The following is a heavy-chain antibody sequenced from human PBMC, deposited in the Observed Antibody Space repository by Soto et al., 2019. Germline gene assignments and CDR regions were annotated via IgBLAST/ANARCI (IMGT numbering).Heavy chain of an antibody. V-gene: IGHV3-48*02. CDR3: ARIHDYGDSDPRYYYYYGMDV. CDR1: GFTFSSYS. CDR2: ISSSSSTI. Sequence: GGSLILSYAASGFTFSSYSMNWVRQDPGKGLEWVSYISSSSSTIYYADSVKGRFTISRDNAKNSLYLQMNSLRDEDTAVYYCARIHDYGDSDPRYYYYYGMDVWGQGTTVNLSS. D-gene: IGHD4-17*01. J-gene: IGHJ6*02.